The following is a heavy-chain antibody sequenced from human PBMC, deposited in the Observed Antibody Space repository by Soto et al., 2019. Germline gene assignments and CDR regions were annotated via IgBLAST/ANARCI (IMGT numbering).Heavy chain of an antibody. CDR1: GYTFTSYG. D-gene: IGHD6-19*01. CDR3: ARASYSSRLWYFYL. J-gene: IGHJ2*01. Sequence: QVQLVQSGAEVKKPGASVKVSCKASGYTFTSYGISWVRQAPGQGLEWMGWISAYNGNTNYAQKLQGRVTMTTDTSRSTAYLGLRSLGYADTAVYYCARASYSSRLWYFYLWGRGTLVIVSS. V-gene: IGHV1-18*01. CDR2: ISAYNGNT.